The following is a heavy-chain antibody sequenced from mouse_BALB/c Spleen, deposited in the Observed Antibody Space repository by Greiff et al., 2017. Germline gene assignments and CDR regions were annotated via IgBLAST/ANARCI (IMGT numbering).Heavy chain of an antibody. D-gene: IGHD3-1*01. J-gene: IGHJ2*01. CDR2: IDPANGNT. CDR3: ARGYGY. V-gene: IGHV14-3*02. CDR1: GFNIKDTY. Sequence: EVKLVESGAELVKPGASVKLSCTASGFNIKDTYMHWVKQRPEQGLEWIGRIDPANGNTKYDPKFQGKATITADTSSNTAYLQLSSLTSEDTAVYYCARGYGYWGQGTTLTVSS.